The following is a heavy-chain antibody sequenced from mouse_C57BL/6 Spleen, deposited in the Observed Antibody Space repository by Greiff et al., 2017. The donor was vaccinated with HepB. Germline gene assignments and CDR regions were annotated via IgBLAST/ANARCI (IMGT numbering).Heavy chain of an antibody. CDR1: GFTFSSYG. D-gene: IGHD2-1*01. CDR3: ARCGNYVFAY. J-gene: IGHJ3*01. Sequence: VQLKESGGDLVKPGGSLKLSCAASGFTFSSYGMSWVRQTPDKRLEWVATISSGGSYTYYPDSVKGRFTISRDNAKNTLYLQMSSLKSEDTAMYYCARCGNYVFAYWGQGTLVTVSA. CDR2: ISSGGSYT. V-gene: IGHV5-6*01.